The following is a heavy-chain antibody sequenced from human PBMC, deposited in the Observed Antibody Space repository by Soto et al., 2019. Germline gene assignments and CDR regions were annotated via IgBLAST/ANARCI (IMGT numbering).Heavy chain of an antibody. V-gene: IGHV4-59*12. CDR2: NYHSGTT. CDR3: ARGGDGDFDY. D-gene: IGHD3-16*01. CDR1: GFTISTYY. Sequence: SETLSLTCAVSGFTISTYYWSWIRQPPGKGLEWIGYNYHSGTTNYNPSLKSRVTISVDRSKNQFSLKVSSVTAADTAVYYCARGGDGDFDYWGQGTLVTVS. J-gene: IGHJ4*02.